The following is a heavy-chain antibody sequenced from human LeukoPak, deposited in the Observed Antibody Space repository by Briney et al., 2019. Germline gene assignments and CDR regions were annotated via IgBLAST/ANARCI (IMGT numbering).Heavy chain of an antibody. CDR1: GFTFSDYW. CDR3: ARGGRGYSYGY. D-gene: IGHD5-18*01. J-gene: IGHJ4*02. Sequence: PGGSLRLSCAASGFTFSDYWMHWVRQAPGKGLVWVSRLNSDGSSTTYADSVKGRFTISRHNAKNTLYLQMNSLRADDTAVYYCARGGRGYSYGYWGQGTLVTVYS. V-gene: IGHV3-74*01. CDR2: LNSDGSST.